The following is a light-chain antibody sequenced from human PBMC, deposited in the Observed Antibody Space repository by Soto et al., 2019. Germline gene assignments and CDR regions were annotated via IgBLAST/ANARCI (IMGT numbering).Light chain of an antibody. CDR1: QRISTW. V-gene: IGKV1-5*01. J-gene: IGKJ3*01. CDR2: DDS. CDR3: RQYKSYWT. Sequence: DIQRTQYPSTLSASVGDGVTITRRASQRISTWLAWYQQKPGKSPKLLISDDSSLETGFPSRFSGNGSGTEFTLTINSLQPDDFATYYCRQYKSYWTVGRVTKVDIK.